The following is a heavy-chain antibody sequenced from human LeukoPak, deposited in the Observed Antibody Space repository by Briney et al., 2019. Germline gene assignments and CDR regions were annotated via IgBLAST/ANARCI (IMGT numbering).Heavy chain of an antibody. CDR3: ARYRGYGMDV. CDR2: IYSGGST. V-gene: IGHV3-66*01. D-gene: IGHD1-26*01. CDR1: GFTVSSND. J-gene: IGHJ6*02. Sequence: GGSLRLSCAASGFTVSSNDMSWVRQAPGKGLEWVAVIYSGGSTYYADSVKGRFTISRDNSKNTLFLQMNSLRAEDTAVYYCARYRGYGMDVWGQGTTVTVSS.